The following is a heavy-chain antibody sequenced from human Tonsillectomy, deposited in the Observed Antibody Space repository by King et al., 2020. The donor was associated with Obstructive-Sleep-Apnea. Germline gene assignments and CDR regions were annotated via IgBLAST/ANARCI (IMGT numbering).Heavy chain of an antibody. CDR1: GGSFSGYY. J-gene: IGHJ4*02. D-gene: IGHD3-9*01. V-gene: IGHV4-34*01. CDR2: INHSGRT. Sequence: VQLQQWGAGLLKPSETLSLTCAVYGGSFSGYYWSWVRQVPGKGLEWIGEINHSGRTSYNPSLKNRVDISLDTPKNQLSLRLSSVTAADTALDYCASCDVLSGYPPDNWGQGTLVTVSS. CDR3: ASCDVLSGYPPDN.